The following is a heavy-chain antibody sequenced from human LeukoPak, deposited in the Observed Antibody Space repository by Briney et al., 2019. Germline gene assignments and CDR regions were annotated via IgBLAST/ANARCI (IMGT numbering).Heavy chain of an antibody. V-gene: IGHV1-46*01. CDR2: ITPSGGST. J-gene: IGHJ4*02. CDR3: AREGVGATKRGAFDY. Sequence: ASVKVSFKASGYTFTSYYMHWVRQAPGQGGEWMGIITPSGGSTSYAQKFQGRVTMTRDMSTSTVYMELSSLRSEDTAVYYCAREGVGATKRGAFDYWGQGTLVTVSS. CDR1: GYTFTSYY. D-gene: IGHD1-26*01.